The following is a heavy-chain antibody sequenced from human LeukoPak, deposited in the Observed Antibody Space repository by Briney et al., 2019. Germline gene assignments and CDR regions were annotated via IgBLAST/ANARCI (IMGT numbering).Heavy chain of an antibody. V-gene: IGHV1-18*01. D-gene: IGHD1-26*01. CDR3: ARVRELLREAASYNWFDP. CDR1: GYTFTSYG. Sequence: ASVKVSCKASGYTFTSYGISWVRQAPGQGLEWMGWISAHNGNTNYAQKLQGRVTMTTDTSTSTAYMELRSLRSDDTAVYYCARVRELLREAASYNWFDPWGQGTLVTVSS. CDR2: ISAHNGNT. J-gene: IGHJ5*02.